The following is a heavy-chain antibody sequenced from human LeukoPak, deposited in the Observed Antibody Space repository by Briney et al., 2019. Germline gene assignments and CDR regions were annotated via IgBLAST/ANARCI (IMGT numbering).Heavy chain of an antibody. J-gene: IGHJ5*02. D-gene: IGHD3-22*01. CDR3: ARLYDSSGYFLVSDWFDP. CDR2: IIPIFGTA. CDR1: GGTFSSYA. Sequence: SVKVSCKASGGTFSSYAISWVRQAPGQGLEWMGGIIPIFGTANYAQKFQGRVTITADESTSTAYMELSSLRSEDTAVYYCARLYDSSGYFLVSDWFDPWGQGTLVTVSS. V-gene: IGHV1-69*01.